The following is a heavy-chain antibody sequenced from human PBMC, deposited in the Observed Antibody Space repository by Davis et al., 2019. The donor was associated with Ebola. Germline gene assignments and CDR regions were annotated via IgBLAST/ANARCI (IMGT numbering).Heavy chain of an antibody. CDR2: IDPSDSYT. D-gene: IGHD3-22*01. CDR1: GYSFPSYW. Sequence: GESLKISCEGSGYSFPSYWISWVRQMPGKGLEWVGRIDPSDSYTDYSPSFRGQVTISVDRSITTAYLQWRSLRTSDTAMYYCAKQESLYGSSDYWGQGTLVTVSS. V-gene: IGHV5-10-1*04. J-gene: IGHJ4*02. CDR3: AKQESLYGSSDY.